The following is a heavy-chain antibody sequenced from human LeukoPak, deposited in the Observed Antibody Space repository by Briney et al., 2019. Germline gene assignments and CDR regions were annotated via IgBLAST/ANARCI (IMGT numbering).Heavy chain of an antibody. V-gene: IGHV4-39*07. CDR1: GGSISSSSYY. J-gene: IGHJ4*02. D-gene: IGHD2-15*01. CDR3: ARALTRSGPYSV. Sequence: SETLSLTCTVSGGSISSSSYYWGWIRQPPGKGLEWIGSIYYSGSTYYNPSLKSRVTISVDTSKNQFSLKLSSVTAADTAVYYCARALTRSGPYSVWGQGTLVTVSS. CDR2: IYYSGST.